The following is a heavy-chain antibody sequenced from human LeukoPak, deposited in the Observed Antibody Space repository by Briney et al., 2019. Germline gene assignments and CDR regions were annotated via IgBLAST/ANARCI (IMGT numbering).Heavy chain of an antibody. J-gene: IGHJ4*02. CDR1: GFTFRSYG. D-gene: IGHD3-10*01. CDR3: ARDMAD. V-gene: IGHV3-33*01. Sequence: WRSLKISCSAAGFTFRSYGMPWVRQAPGKGLEWVAVIWYDGSNKYYADSVKGRFTISRDNSKNTLYLQMNSLRAEDTAVYYCARDMADWGQGTLVTVSS. CDR2: IWYDGSNK.